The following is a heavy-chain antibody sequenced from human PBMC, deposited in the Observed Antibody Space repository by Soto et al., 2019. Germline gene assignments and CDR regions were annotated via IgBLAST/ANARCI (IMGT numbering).Heavy chain of an antibody. CDR3: ARDRPKVDTAMFMAFDY. Sequence: ASVKVSCKASGYTFTSYYMHWVRQAPGQGLEWMGIINPSGGSTSYAQKFQGRVTMTRDTSTSTVYMELSSLRSEDTAVYYCARDRPKVDTAMFMAFDYCGQGTMVTVYS. V-gene: IGHV1-46*01. CDR1: GYTFTSYY. CDR2: INPSGGST. D-gene: IGHD5-18*01. J-gene: IGHJ4*02.